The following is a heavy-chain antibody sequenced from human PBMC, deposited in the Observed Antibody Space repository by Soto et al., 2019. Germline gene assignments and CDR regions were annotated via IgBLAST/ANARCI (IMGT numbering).Heavy chain of an antibody. CDR1: GYTFTGYY. CDR3: ARAETAKYCYDSSGSCP. V-gene: IGHV1-2*02. CDR2: INPNSGGT. Sequence: ASVKVSCKASGYTFTGYYMHWVRQAPARGLEWMGWINPNSGGTNYAQKFQGRVTMTRGTATSTAYMDLRRLRSDDTAVYYFARAETAKYCYDSSGSCPWGQGTLVTVSS. D-gene: IGHD3-22*01. J-gene: IGHJ5*02.